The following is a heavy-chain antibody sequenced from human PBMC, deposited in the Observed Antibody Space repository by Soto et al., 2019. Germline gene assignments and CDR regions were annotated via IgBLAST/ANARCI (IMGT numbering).Heavy chain of an antibody. CDR1: GGSISSSNYY. CDR2: FYSSGNT. V-gene: IGHV4-39*01. CDR3: ARGTGSYGSNLDY. J-gene: IGHJ4*02. D-gene: IGHD5-18*01. Sequence: SETLSLTCTVSGGSISSSNYYWGWIRQPPGKGLEWIGNFYSSGNTYYNPSLKSRVTISVDMSKNQFSLQLDSVTAADTTVYYCARGTGSYGSNLDYWGRGILVTVSS.